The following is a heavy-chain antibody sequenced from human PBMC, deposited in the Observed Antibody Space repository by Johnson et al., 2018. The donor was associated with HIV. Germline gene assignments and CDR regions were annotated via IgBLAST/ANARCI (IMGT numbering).Heavy chain of an antibody. J-gene: IGHJ3*01. CDR2: ISGSGGST. V-gene: IGHV3-23*04. CDR3: AFVPVMVRGVIRVS. CDR1: GFTFSSYA. D-gene: IGHD3-10*01. Sequence: VQLVEPGGGLVQPGGSLRLSCAASGFTFSSYAMSWVRQAPGKGLEWVSAISGSGGSTYYADSVKGRFTISRDNSKNTLYLQMNSLRAEDTAVYYCAFVPVMVRGVIRVSWGQGTMVTVS.